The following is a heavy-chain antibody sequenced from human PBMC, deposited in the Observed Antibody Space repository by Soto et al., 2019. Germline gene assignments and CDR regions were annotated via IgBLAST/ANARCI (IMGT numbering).Heavy chain of an antibody. CDR3: AKDLTRQLAYWLDP. V-gene: IGHV1-2*02. J-gene: IGHJ5*02. D-gene: IGHD6-6*01. CDR1: GFSFTGYY. Sequence: ASVKVSCKASGFSFTGYYIHWLRQAPGQGLEWMGWINAHSGGTEYAQKFQGRVTLTRDTSIATAYLTLTSLTSDDTTLYYCAKDLTRQLAYWLDPWGQGTQVTVSS. CDR2: INAHSGGT.